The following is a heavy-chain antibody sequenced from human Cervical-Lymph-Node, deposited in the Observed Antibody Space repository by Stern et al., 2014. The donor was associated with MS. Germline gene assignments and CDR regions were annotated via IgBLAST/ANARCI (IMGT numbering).Heavy chain of an antibody. V-gene: IGHV1-8*01. CDR1: GYTFTSYD. CDR2: MNPYSGNA. J-gene: IGHJ4*02. D-gene: IGHD1-26*01. CDR3: ARGRELLSLDY. Sequence: QVQLMQSGAEVKKPGASVKVSCKASGYTFTSYDINWVRQGTGQGLEWMGWMNPYSGNAVYAQKFQGRVTMTRDTSTSTAYLELTSLRSEDTAVFYCARGRELLSLDYWGQGTLVTVCS.